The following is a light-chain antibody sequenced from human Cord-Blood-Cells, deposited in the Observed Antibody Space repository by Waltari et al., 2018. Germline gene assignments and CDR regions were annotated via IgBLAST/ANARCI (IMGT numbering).Light chain of an antibody. V-gene: IGLV3-1*01. CDR3: QAWDSSSVV. Sequence: SYELTQPPSVSVSPGQTASITCSGDQLGDKYACWYQQKPGQSPVLVIYQDSKRPSGIPERFSGSNSENTATLTISGTQAMDEADYYCQAWDSSSVVFGGGTKLTVL. J-gene: IGLJ2*01. CDR1: QLGDKY. CDR2: QDS.